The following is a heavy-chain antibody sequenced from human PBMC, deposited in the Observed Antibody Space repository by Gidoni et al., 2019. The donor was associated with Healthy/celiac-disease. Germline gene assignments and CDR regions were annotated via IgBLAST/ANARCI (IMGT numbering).Heavy chain of an antibody. D-gene: IGHD4-17*01. CDR1: GFTFADYA. CDR3: AKVVGYGDYGSDAFDI. V-gene: IGHV3-9*01. Sequence: EVQLVESGGGLVQPGRSLRLSCAASGFTFADYAMHWVRQAPGKGLEWVSGISWNSGSIGYADSVKGRFTISRDNAKNSLYLQMNSLRAEDTALYYCAKVVGYGDYGSDAFDIWGQGTMVTVSS. CDR2: ISWNSGSI. J-gene: IGHJ3*02.